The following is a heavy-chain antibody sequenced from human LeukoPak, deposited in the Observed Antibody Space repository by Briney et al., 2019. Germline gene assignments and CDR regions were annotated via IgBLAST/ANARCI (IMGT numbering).Heavy chain of an antibody. V-gene: IGHV4-34*01. CDR1: GGSFSGYY. CDR3: ARGQPRNFDY. CDR2: INHSGST. Sequence: SETLSLTCAVYGGSFSGYYWSWIRQPPGKGLEWIGEINHSGSTNYNPSLKSRVTISVDTSKNQFSLKLSSVTAADTAVYYCARGQPRNFDYWGQGTLVTVS. J-gene: IGHJ4*02.